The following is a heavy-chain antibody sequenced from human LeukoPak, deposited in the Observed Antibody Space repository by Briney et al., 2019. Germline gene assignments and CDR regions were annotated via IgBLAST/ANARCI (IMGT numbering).Heavy chain of an antibody. CDR1: GGSFSGYY. J-gene: IGHJ4*02. CDR3: AGGIVGAAPNYYFDY. V-gene: IGHV4-34*01. Sequence: SETLSLTCAVYGGSFSGYYWSWIRQPPGKGLEWIGEINHSGSTNYNPSLKSRVTISVDTSKNQFSLKLSSVTAADTAVYYCAGGIVGAAPNYYFDYWGQGTLVTVSS. D-gene: IGHD1-26*01. CDR2: INHSGST.